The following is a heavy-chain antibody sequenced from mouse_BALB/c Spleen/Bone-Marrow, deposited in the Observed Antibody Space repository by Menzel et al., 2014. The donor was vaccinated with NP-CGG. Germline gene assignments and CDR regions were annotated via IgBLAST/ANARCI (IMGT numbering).Heavy chain of an antibody. J-gene: IGHJ3*01. CDR2: IDPANGNT. D-gene: IGHD2-2*01. Sequence: DVKLQESGAELVKPGASVKLSCTASGFNIKDTYMHWVKQRPEQGLEWIGRIDPANGNTKYDPKFQGKATITADTSSNTAYLQLSSQTSEDTAVYYCARWLPLAYWGQGTLVTVSA. CDR3: ARWLPLAY. V-gene: IGHV14-3*02. CDR1: GFNIKDTY.